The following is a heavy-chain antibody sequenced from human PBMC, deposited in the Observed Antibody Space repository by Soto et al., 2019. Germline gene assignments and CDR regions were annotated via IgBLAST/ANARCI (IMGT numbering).Heavy chain of an antibody. Sequence: SETLSLTCTVSGGSIGSSSYYWCWIRQPPGKGLEWIGSIYYSGSTYYNPSLKSRVTISVDTSKNQFSLKLSSVTAADTAVYYCARHVSLTVTTDYWGQGTLVTVSS. CDR3: ARHVSLTVTTDY. V-gene: IGHV4-39*01. CDR1: GGSIGSSSYY. D-gene: IGHD4-17*01. CDR2: IYYSGST. J-gene: IGHJ4*02.